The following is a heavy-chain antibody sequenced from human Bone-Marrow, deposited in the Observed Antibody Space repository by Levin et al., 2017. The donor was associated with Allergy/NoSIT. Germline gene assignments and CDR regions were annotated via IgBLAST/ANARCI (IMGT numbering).Heavy chain of an antibody. J-gene: IGHJ4*02. CDR1: GDSINNGAYY. V-gene: IGHV4-31*03. CDR2: IYNTGTT. CDR3: ARGHVYGDYFDF. Sequence: SSETLSLTCTVSGDSINNGAYYWTWIRQQPGKALEWIAYIYNTGTTYYNPSLTSRLTIGIDTSKKQFSLKVRSVTAADTALYYCARGHVYGDYFDFWGQGTLVTVAS. D-gene: IGHD4-17*01.